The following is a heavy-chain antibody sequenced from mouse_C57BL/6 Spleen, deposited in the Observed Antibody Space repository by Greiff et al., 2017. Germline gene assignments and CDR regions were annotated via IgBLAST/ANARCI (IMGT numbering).Heavy chain of an antibody. V-gene: IGHV1-15*01. Sequence: VQLQQSGAELVRPGASVTLSCKASGYTFTDYEMHWVKQTPVHGLEWIGAIDPETGGTAYNQKFKGKAILTADKSSSTAYMELRSLTSEDSAVYYCTRWEDGYPYWYFDVWGTGTTVTVSS. CDR1: GYTFTDYE. CDR2: IDPETGGT. CDR3: TRWEDGYPYWYFDV. J-gene: IGHJ1*03. D-gene: IGHD2-3*01.